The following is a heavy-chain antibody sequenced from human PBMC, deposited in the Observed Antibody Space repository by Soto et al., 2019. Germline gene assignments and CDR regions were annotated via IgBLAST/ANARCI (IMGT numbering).Heavy chain of an antibody. Sequence: EVQLVESGGALIEAGGSLRLSCAASGFSFSDYDFHWVRQVPGKGLEWVSAIGAADDPYYLGSVKGRFTISRDNANNSLYLQMNSLRAEDTATYHCVRDGLDYYDTERLYFDNWGQGTLVTVSS. CDR3: VRDGLDYYDTERLYFDN. CDR2: IGAADDP. V-gene: IGHV3-13*05. J-gene: IGHJ4*02. D-gene: IGHD3-22*01. CDR1: GFSFSDYD.